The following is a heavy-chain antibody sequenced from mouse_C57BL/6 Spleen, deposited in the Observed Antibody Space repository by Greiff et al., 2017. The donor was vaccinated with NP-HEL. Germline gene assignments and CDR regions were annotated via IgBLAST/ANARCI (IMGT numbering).Heavy chain of an antibody. Sequence: QVHVKQPGTELVKPGASVKLSCKASGYTFTSYWMHWVKQRPGQGLEWIGNINPSNGGTNYNEKFKSKATLTVDKSSSTAYMQLSSLTSEDSAVYYCARLYYGSSLDYWGQGTTLTVSS. J-gene: IGHJ2*01. D-gene: IGHD1-1*01. CDR2: INPSNGGT. V-gene: IGHV1-53*01. CDR3: ARLYYGSSLDY. CDR1: GYTFTSYW.